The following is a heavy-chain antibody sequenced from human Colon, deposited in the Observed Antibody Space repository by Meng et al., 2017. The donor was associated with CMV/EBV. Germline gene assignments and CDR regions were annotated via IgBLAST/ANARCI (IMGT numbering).Heavy chain of an antibody. CDR3: AREGMSTPSAADS. Sequence: KASGYTFTNYYLHWVRQAPGQGLEWMGWIDPNSGETNYAQNFQGRVTMTRDTSINTAHMELTSLTSADTALYYCAREGMSTPSAADSWGQGTLVTVSS. V-gene: IGHV1-2*02. D-gene: IGHD6-25*01. CDR1: GYTFTNYY. CDR2: IDPNSGET. J-gene: IGHJ4*02.